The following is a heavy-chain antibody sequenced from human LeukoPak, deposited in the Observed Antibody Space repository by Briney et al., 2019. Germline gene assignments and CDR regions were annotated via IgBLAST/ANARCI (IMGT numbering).Heavy chain of an antibody. CDR3: ARDGSYGVYTD. V-gene: IGHV4-34*01. Sequence: SETLSLTCAVYGGSFSGYYWSWIRQPPGKGLEWIGEINHSGSTNYNPSLKSRVTISVDTSKNQFSLKLSSVTAADTAVYYCARDGSYGVYTDWGQGTLVTVSS. CDR2: INHSGST. J-gene: IGHJ4*02. D-gene: IGHD2-8*01. CDR1: GGSFSGYY.